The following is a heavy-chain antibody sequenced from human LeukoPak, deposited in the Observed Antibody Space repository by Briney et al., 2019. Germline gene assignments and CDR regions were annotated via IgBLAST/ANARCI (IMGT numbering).Heavy chain of an antibody. D-gene: IGHD6-13*01. CDR3: ARDLGSSWYCFDY. CDR1: GFTFSNAW. J-gene: IGHJ4*02. CDR2: IKSKTDGGTT. V-gene: IGHV3-15*01. Sequence: GGSLRLSCAASGFTFSNAWMSWVRQAPGKGLEWVGRIKSKTDGGTTDYAAPVKGRFTISRDDSKNTLYLQMNSLKTEDTAVYYCARDLGSSWYCFDYWGQGTLVTVSS.